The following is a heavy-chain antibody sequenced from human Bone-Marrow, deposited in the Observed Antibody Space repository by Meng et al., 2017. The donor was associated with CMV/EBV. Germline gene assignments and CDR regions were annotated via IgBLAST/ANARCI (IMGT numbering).Heavy chain of an antibody. Sequence: GGSLRLSCAASGFTFSSYAMHWVRQAPGKGLEWVAVISYDGSNKYYEDSVKGRFTISRDNSKNTLYLQMNSLRAEDTAVYYCARDQDGYNHYDYWGQGTLVTVSS. J-gene: IGHJ4*02. D-gene: IGHD5-24*01. V-gene: IGHV3-30*04. CDR1: GFTFSSYA. CDR2: ISYDGSNK. CDR3: ARDQDGYNHYDY.